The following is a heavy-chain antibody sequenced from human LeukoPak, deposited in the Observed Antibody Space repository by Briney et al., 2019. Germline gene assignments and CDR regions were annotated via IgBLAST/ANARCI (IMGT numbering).Heavy chain of an antibody. D-gene: IGHD6-19*01. Sequence: ASVKVSCKASGYTFTSCDINWVRQATGQGLEWMGWMNPNSGNTGYGQSFQGRITMTRDISIGTAYMELSNLTAEDTAIYYCTRGSSGRRDNWGQGTLVTVSA. V-gene: IGHV1-8*01. CDR3: TRGSSGRRDN. CDR1: GYTFTSCD. J-gene: IGHJ4*02. CDR2: MNPNSGNT.